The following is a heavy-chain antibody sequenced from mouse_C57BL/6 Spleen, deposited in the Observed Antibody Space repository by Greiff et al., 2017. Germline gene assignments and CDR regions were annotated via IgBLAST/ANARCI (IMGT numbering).Heavy chain of an antibody. J-gene: IGHJ2*01. D-gene: IGHD1-1*01. Sequence: VKLQQSGAELVRPGTSVKVSCKASGYAFTNYLIEWVKQRPGQGLEWIGVINPGSGGTNYNEKFKGKATLTADKSSSTAYMQLSSLTSEDSAVYFCARSNYYGSSYFDYWGQGTTLTVSS. CDR3: ARSNYYGSSYFDY. V-gene: IGHV1-54*01. CDR2: INPGSGGT. CDR1: GYAFTNYL.